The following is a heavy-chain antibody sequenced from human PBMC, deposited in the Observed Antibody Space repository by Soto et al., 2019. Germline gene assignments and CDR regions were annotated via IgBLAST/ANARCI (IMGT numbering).Heavy chain of an antibody. D-gene: IGHD2-2*01. Sequence: QVQLQESGPGLVRPSQTLSLTCAVSGGSLSSGNFYWNWIRQHPGKGLEWIGYIYYSGSTYYNPSLDRRVTISVDTSNNQFSLKLGSVTAADTAVYYCAREVPAAMVGVPYCYLDVWGKGTTVTVSS. CDR1: GGSLSSGNFY. V-gene: IGHV4-31*11. J-gene: IGHJ6*03. CDR3: AREVPAAMVGVPYCYLDV. CDR2: IYYSGST.